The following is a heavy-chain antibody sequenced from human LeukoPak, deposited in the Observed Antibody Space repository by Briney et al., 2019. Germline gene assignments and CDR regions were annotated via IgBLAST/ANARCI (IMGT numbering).Heavy chain of an antibody. J-gene: IGHJ6*03. D-gene: IGHD6-13*01. V-gene: IGHV1-8*01. CDR3: ARESWVAAAGYCYYMDV. Sequence: ASVKVSCKASGYTFTRYDINWVRQATGQGLEWMGWMNPNSGNTGYAQKFQGRVTMTRNTSISTAYMELSSLRSEDTAVYYCARESWVAAAGYCYYMDVWGKGTTVTVSS. CDR2: MNPNSGNT. CDR1: GYTFTRYD.